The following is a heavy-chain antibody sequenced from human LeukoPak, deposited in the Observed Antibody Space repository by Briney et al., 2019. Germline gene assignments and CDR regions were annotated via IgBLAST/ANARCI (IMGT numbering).Heavy chain of an antibody. CDR1: GGSFSGYY. CDR3: ARELLSVAGALTTGAREPWSPSPQHSTSNISGALYYYYGMDV. CDR2: INHSGST. Sequence: SETLSLTCAVYGGSFSGYYWSWIRQPPGKGLEWIGEINHSGSTNYNPSLKSRVTISVDTSKNQFSLKLSSVTAEDTAVYYCARELLSVAGALTTGAREPWSPSPQHSTSNISGALYYYYGMDVWGKGTTVTVSS. D-gene: IGHD6-19*01. J-gene: IGHJ6*04. V-gene: IGHV4-34*01.